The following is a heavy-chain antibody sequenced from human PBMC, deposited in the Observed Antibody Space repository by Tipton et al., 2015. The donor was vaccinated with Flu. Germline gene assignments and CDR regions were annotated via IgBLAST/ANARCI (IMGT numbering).Heavy chain of an antibody. D-gene: IGHD3-3*01. V-gene: IGHV4-59*01. CDR1: GGSISSYY. Sequence: TLSLTCTVSGGSISSYYWSWIRQPAGKGLEWIGHYYHSGSTSYNPSLKSRVTISVDTSRNQFSLRLSSVTAADTAVYYCATYDFWSSNLNYWGQGTLVNVSS. CDR2: YYHSGST. J-gene: IGHJ4*02. CDR3: ATYDFWSSNLNY.